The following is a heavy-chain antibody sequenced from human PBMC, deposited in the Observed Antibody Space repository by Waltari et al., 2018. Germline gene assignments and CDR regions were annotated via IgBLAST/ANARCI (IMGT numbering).Heavy chain of an antibody. CDR1: GDSVSSNSAA. D-gene: IGHD2-8*01. J-gene: IGHJ6*02. CDR2: TYYRSKGNN. CDR3: ARGVVLMVYATQSYGMDV. Sequence: QVQLQQSGPGLVKPSQTLSLTCAISGDSVSSNSAAWNWIRQSPSSGLEWLGRTYYRSKGNNDYAVSVKSRITINPDTSKNQCSLQLNSVTPEDTAVYYCARGVVLMVYATQSYGMDVWGQGTTVTVSS. V-gene: IGHV6-1*01.